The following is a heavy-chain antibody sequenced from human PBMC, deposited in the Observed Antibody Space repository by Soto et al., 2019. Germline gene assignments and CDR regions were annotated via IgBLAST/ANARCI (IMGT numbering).Heavy chain of an antibody. Sequence: KPSETLSLTCTVSGASISTFSWSWIRQPPGKGLEWIGYINYSGSTNYNPSLKSRVTISVDTSKNKSSLKLTSVTAADTAVYYCARDSIMWGFDYWGQGTLVTVSS. J-gene: IGHJ4*02. D-gene: IGHD3-16*01. CDR2: INYSGST. CDR1: GASISTFS. V-gene: IGHV4-59*01. CDR3: ARDSIMWGFDY.